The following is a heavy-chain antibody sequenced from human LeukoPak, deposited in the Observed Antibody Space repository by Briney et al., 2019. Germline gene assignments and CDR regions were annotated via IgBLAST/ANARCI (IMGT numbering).Heavy chain of an antibody. CDR3: ARAAGGIAAVLYYYYMDV. D-gene: IGHD6-13*01. CDR1: GGSFSGYY. J-gene: IGHJ6*03. V-gene: IGHV4-34*01. Sequence: PSETLSLTCAVYGGSFSGYYWSWIRQPPGKGLEWIGEINHSGSTNYNPSLKSRVTISVDTSKNQFSLKLSSVTAADTAVYYCARAAGGIAAVLYYYYMDVWGKGTTVTVSS. CDR2: INHSGST.